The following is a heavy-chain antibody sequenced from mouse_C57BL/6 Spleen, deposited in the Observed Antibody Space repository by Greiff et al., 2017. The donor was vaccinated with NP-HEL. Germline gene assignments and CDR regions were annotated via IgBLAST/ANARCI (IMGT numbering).Heavy chain of an antibody. CDR1: GYTFTDYY. V-gene: IGHV1-26*01. CDR2: INPNNGGT. Sequence: VQLQQSGPELVKPGASVKISCKASGYTFTDYYMNWVKQSHGKSLEWIGDINPNNGGTSYNQKFKGKATLTVDKSSSTAYMELRSLTSEDSAVYYCARSGGWLLLYFDYWGQGTTLTVSS. CDR3: ARSGGWLLLYFDY. J-gene: IGHJ2*01. D-gene: IGHD2-3*01.